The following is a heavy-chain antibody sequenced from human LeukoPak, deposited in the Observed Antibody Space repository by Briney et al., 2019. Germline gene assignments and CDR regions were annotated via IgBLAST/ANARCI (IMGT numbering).Heavy chain of an antibody. CDR1: GFTFSTYS. D-gene: IGHD1-14*01. CDR2: ISDTSYTI. J-gene: IGHJ4*02. V-gene: IGHV3-48*02. Sequence: PGGSLRLSCVASGFTFSTYSMNWVRQAPGKGLEWVSYISDTSYTIYYADSVKGRFTISRDNAKNSLYLQMNSLRDEDTAVYYCARETPEYDWGQGTLVTVSS. CDR3: ARETPEYD.